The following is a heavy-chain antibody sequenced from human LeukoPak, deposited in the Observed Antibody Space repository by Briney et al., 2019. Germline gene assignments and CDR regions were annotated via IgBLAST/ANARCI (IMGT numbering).Heavy chain of an antibody. V-gene: IGHV4-59*08. CDR3: ARHGGCSGGSCYSASYYGMDV. CDR2: MFYSGTT. D-gene: IGHD2-15*01. Sequence: PSETLSLTCTVSGASISSYYWSWIRQAPGKGLEWVGYMFYSGTTNYNPSLKSRVTISVDTSENQFSLKLSSVTAADTAVYYCARHGGCSGGSCYSASYYGMDVWGQGTTVTVSS. J-gene: IGHJ6*02. CDR1: GASISSYY.